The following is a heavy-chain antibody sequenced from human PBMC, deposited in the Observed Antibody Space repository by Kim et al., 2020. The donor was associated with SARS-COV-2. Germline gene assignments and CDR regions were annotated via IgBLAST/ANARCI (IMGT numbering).Heavy chain of an antibody. D-gene: IGHD5-18*01. CDR1: GGSFSGYY. Sequence: SETLSLTCAVYGGSFSGYYWSWIRQPPGKGLEWIGEINHSGSTNYNPSLKSRVTISVDTSKNQFSLKLSSVTAADTAVYYCARVKAMAPLLYYYYYGMDVWGQGTTVTVSS. CDR2: INHSGST. J-gene: IGHJ6*02. V-gene: IGHV4-34*01. CDR3: ARVKAMAPLLYYYYYGMDV.